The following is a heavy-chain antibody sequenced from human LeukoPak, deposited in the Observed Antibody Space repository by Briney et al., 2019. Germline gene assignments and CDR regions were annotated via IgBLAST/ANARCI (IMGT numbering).Heavy chain of an antibody. J-gene: IGHJ4*02. D-gene: IGHD1-26*01. CDR2: ISGDAGST. CDR1: GFTFSNYA. Sequence: GGSLRLSCAASGFTFSNYAMSWVRQAPGRGLEWVSAISGDAGSTYYADSVKGRFTISRDNSKNTLYLQMNSLRAEDTAVYYCAKKEGGFDYWGQGARVTVSS. CDR3: AKKEGGFDY. V-gene: IGHV3-23*01.